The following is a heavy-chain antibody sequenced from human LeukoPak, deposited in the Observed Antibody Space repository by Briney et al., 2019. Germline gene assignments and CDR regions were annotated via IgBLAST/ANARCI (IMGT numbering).Heavy chain of an antibody. J-gene: IGHJ4*02. CDR1: GFTFSSYA. CDR3: APSAYDY. CDR2: ISDNGGST. Sequence: GGSLRLSCAASGFTFSSYAMTGVRQAPGKGLEWVSTISDNGGSTYYADPVKGRFTNSRDNSKNTLYLQMNSLRAEDTAAYYCAPSAYDYWGQGTLVTVSS. V-gene: IGHV3-23*01.